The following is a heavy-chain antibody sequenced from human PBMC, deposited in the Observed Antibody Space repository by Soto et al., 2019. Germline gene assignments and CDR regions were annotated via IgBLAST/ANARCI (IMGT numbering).Heavy chain of an antibody. CDR1: GYTITGYY. CDR3: ARVYSGYDLSSGHRYHYDPHSV. CDR2: INPSSGGT. J-gene: IGHJ6*02. V-gene: IGHV1-2*02. Sequence: ASVKVSWKASGYTITGYYMHWVRQAPGQGPEWMGWINPSSGGTNYAQKFQRRVTMTRDTSISPAYMELSRLRSDDTAVYYCARVYSGYDLSSGHRYHYDPHSVWAQGSTAPVSS. D-gene: IGHD5-12*01.